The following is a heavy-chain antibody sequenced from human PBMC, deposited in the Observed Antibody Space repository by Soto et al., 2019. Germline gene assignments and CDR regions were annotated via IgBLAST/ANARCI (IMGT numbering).Heavy chain of an antibody. D-gene: IGHD6-13*01. V-gene: IGHV1-69*13. J-gene: IGHJ6*02. CDR3: ARGPGGAAAWDYYYYGMDV. Sequence: ASVKVSCKASGGTFSSYAISWVRQAPGQGLEWMGGIIPIFGTANYAQKFQGRVTTTADESTSTAYMELSSLRSEDTAVYYCARGPGGAAAWDYYYYGMDVWGQGTTVTVSS. CDR2: IIPIFGTA. CDR1: GGTFSSYA.